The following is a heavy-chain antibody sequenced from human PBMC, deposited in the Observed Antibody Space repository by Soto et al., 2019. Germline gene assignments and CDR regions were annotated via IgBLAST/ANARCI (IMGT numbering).Heavy chain of an antibody. D-gene: IGHD3-10*01. V-gene: IGHV3-30*04. CDR2: ISYDGSNE. CDR3: ARVVWFGELLHKDYYAMDV. J-gene: IGHJ6*02. CDR1: GFTFSGYA. Sequence: QVQLVESGGGVVQPGRSLRLSCTASGFTFSGYAMHWVRRAPGKGLEWVAVISYDGSNEFFADSVKGRFTISRDNSKNTLYLKMNSLRPEYTAVYYCARVVWFGELLHKDYYAMDVWGQGTTVTVSS.